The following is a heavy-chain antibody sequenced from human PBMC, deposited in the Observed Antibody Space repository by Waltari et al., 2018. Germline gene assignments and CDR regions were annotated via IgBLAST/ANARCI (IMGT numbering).Heavy chain of an antibody. V-gene: IGHV4-59*11. CDR1: GGANRRHN. CDR2: IYYSGST. Sequence: QVQLQESGPGLVKPSETLALTCTGSGGANRRHNWSWVRQPPGKGLEWIVYIYYSGSTNYNPSLKSRVTISVDTSKNQFSLKLSSVTAADTAVYYCARDSGSYYLGVYFDYWGQGTLVTVSS. CDR3: ARDSGSYYLGVYFDY. D-gene: IGHD1-26*01. J-gene: IGHJ4*02.